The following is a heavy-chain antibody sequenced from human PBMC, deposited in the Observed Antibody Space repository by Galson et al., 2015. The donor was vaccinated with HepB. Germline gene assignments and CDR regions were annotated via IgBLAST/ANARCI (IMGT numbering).Heavy chain of an antibody. CDR1: GGTFSSYA. D-gene: IGHD5-24*01. V-gene: IGHV1-69*06. CDR2: IIPIFGTA. Sequence: SVKVSCKASGGTFSSYAISWVRQAPGQGLEWMGGIIPIFGTANYAQKFQGRVTITADKSTSTAYMELSSLRSEDTAVYYCARRREMAFQYYFDYWGQGTLVTVSS. J-gene: IGHJ4*02. CDR3: ARRREMAFQYYFDY.